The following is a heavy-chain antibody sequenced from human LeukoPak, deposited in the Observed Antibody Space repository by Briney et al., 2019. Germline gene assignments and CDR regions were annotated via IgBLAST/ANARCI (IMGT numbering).Heavy chain of an antibody. D-gene: IGHD6-19*01. CDR1: GYTFTGYY. J-gene: IGHJ4*02. CDR3: ARVSFASSDSFDY. CDR2: INPNSGCT. V-gene: IGHV1-2*02. Sequence: ASVKVSCKASGYTFTGYYMHWVRQAPGQGLEWMGWINPNSGCTNYAQKFQGRVTMTRDTSISTAYMELSRLRSDDTAVYYCARVSFASSDSFDYWGQGTLVTVSS.